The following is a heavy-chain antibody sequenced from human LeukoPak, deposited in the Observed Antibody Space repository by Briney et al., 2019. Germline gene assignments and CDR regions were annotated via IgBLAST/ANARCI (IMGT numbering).Heavy chain of an antibody. CDR2: ITKSGDST. CDR1: GFTFSAFG. CDR3: TKDYCGKFCSAV. V-gene: IGHV3-23*01. D-gene: IGHD3-9*01. J-gene: IGHJ6*02. Sequence: PGGSLRLSCAASGFTFSAFGMNWVRQAPGKGLEWVSPITKSGDSTYYVDSVKGRFTISRDNSKNTLYLQMNSLRAEDTAKYYCTKDYCGKFCSAVWGQGTTVTVSS.